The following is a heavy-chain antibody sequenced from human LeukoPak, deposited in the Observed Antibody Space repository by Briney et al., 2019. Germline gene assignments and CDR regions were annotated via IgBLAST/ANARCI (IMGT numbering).Heavy chain of an antibody. V-gene: IGHV4-59*01. CDR1: GGSISSYY. CDR3: ARGSRGGLDY. D-gene: IGHD3-3*01. Sequence: SETLSLTYTVSGGSISSYYWSWIRQPPGKGLEWIGYIYYSGSTNYNPSLKSRVTISVDTSKNQFSLKLSSVTAADTAVYYCARGSRGGLDYWGQGTLVTVSS. CDR2: IYYSGST. J-gene: IGHJ4*02.